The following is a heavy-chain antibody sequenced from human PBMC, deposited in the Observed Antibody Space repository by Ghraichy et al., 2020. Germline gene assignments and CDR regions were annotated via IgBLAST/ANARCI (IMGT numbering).Heavy chain of an antibody. V-gene: IGHV4-39*01. J-gene: IGHJ4*02. CDR1: GGSISSSSYY. Sequence: SETLSLTCTVSGGSISSSSYYWGWIRQPPGKGLEWIGSIYYRGSTYYNPSLKSRVSISVDTSKNQFSLKLSSVTAADTTVYYCARMIVGAAHVDYWGQGTLVTVSS. CDR2: IYYRGST. D-gene: IGHD1-26*01. CDR3: ARMIVGAAHVDY.